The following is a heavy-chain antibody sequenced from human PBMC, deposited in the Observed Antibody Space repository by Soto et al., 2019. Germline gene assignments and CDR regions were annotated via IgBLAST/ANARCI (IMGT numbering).Heavy chain of an antibody. J-gene: IGHJ6*02. CDR3: ARISGYSSSWYSYYYYGMDV. V-gene: IGHV5-51*01. CDR2: IYPGDSDT. Sequence: PGESLKISCKGSGYSFTSYWIGWVRQMPGKGLEWMGIIYPGDSDTRYSPSFQGQVTISADKSISTAYLQWSSLKASDTAMYYCARISGYSSSWYSYYYYGMDVSGQGTTVTVSS. D-gene: IGHD6-13*01. CDR1: GYSFTSYW.